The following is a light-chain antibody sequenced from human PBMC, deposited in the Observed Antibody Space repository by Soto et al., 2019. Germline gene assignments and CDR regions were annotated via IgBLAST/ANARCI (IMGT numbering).Light chain of an antibody. CDR3: QQRSNWPSLT. CDR2: GAS. CDR1: QSVSSSY. V-gene: IGKV3D-20*02. Sequence: EIVFAQVPGTPSLSPGERATLSCRARQSVSSSYLAWYQQKPGQAPRLLIYGASSRATGIPDRFSGSGSGTDVTLTISSLEPEDSAVYYCQQRSNWPSLTFGGGTKVDIK. J-gene: IGKJ4*02.